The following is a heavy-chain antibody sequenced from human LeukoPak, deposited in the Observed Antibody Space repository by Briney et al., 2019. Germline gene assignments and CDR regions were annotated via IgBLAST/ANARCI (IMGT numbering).Heavy chain of an antibody. CDR2: IYYSGST. CDR3: ARGAAATEYYYYYYYMDV. J-gene: IGHJ6*03. Sequence: SETLSLTCTVSGGSISSYYWSWIRQPPGKGLEWIGYIYYSGSTNYNPSLKSRVTISVDTSKNQFSLKLSFVTAADTAVYYCARGAAATEYYYYYYYMDVWGKGTTVTVSS. D-gene: IGHD6-13*01. CDR1: GGSISSYY. V-gene: IGHV4-59*01.